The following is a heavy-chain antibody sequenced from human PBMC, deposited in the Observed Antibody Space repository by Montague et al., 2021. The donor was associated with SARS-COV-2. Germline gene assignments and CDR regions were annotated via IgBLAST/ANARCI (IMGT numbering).Heavy chain of an antibody. V-gene: IGHV4-34*01. J-gene: IGHJ4*02. CDR3: ARGSVDIVVVVAATPPYFDY. CDR1: GGSFLGYY. D-gene: IGHD2-15*01. Sequence: SETLSLTCAVYGGSFLGYYCSWIRQPPGKGLELIGEINHSGSTNYNPSLKSRVTISVDTSKNQFSLKLSSVTAADTAVYYCARGSVDIVVVVAATPPYFDYGGQGTLVTVSS. CDR2: INHSGST.